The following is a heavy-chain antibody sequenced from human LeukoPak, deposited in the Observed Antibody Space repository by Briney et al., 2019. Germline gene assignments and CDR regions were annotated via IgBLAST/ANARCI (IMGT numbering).Heavy chain of an antibody. CDR2: INPSGGRT. CDR3: ARGGHVRVYDNSYYGHY. D-gene: IGHD3-22*01. V-gene: IGHV1-46*01. CDR1: GYTFTSYY. Sequence: ASVKVSCKASGYTFTSYYMYWVRQAPGQGLEWMGIINPSGGRTSYAQKFQGRVTMTRDMSTSTVYMELSSLRSEDTAVYYCARGGHVRVYDNSYYGHYWGQGTLVTVSS. J-gene: IGHJ4*02.